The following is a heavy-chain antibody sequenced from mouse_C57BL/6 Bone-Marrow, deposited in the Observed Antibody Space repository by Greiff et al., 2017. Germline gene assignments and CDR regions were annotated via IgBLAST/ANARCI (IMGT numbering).Heavy chain of an antibody. V-gene: IGHV5-17*01. CDR1: GFTFSDYG. CDR2: ISSGSSTI. Sequence: EVMLVEPGGGFVKPGGSLKLSCAASGFTFSDYGMHWVRQAPEKGLEWVAYISSGSSTIYYADTVKGRFTISGDNAKNTLFLQMTSLRSEDTAMYYCARSYFDYWGQGTTLTVSS. J-gene: IGHJ2*01. CDR3: ARSYFDY.